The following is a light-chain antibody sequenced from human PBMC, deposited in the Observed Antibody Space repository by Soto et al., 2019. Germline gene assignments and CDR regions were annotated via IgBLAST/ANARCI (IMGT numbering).Light chain of an antibody. CDR2: GAS. J-gene: IGKJ2*01. Sequence: EIVMTQSPTTLSVSPGEGATLSCRASQSLSSNLAWYQQKPGQSPRLLIYGASTRASGIPARFSGSGSGTEFTLTISSLESEDFAVYYCQQYNDWPLYTFGQGTKLEIK. V-gene: IGKV3-15*01. CDR1: QSLSSN. CDR3: QQYNDWPLYT.